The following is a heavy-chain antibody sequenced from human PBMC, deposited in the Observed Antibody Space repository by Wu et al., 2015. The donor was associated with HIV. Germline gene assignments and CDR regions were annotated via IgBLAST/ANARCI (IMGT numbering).Heavy chain of an antibody. CDR3: ASCSGSGCYLDAFDI. CDR2: LNPVTGNS. Sequence: QVQLVQSGPEVKEPGTSVNLSCTTSGYIFTRNFLHWVRQAPGQGLEWIGILNPVTGNSGYAQKFRGRVSMTRDTSTSTVYMELSSLRSEDTAVYYCASCSGSGCYLDAFDIWGQGTMVTVSS. D-gene: IGHD2-15*01. V-gene: IGHV1-46*01. J-gene: IGHJ3*02. CDR1: GYIFTRNF.